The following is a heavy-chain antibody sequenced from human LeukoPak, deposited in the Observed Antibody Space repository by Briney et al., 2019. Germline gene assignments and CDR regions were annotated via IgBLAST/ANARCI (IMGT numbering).Heavy chain of an antibody. J-gene: IGHJ5*02. CDR1: GGSISSYY. D-gene: IGHD4-17*01. CDR2: IYYSGST. CDR3: ARGIDYGDYVFGYWFDP. Sequence: SETLSLTRTVSGGSISSYYWSWIRQPPGKGLEWIGYIYYSGSTNYNPSLKSRVTISVDTSKNQFSLKLSSVTAADTAVYYCARGIDYGDYVFGYWFDPWGQGTLVTVSS. V-gene: IGHV4-59*01.